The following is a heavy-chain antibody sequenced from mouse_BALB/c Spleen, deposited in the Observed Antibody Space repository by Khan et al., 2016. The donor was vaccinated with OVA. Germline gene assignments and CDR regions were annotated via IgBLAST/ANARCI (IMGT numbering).Heavy chain of an antibody. J-gene: IGHJ3*01. CDR3: ARNYDYNEGLAY. CDR2: IWSGGST. CDR1: GFSLTSYG. V-gene: IGHV2-2*02. D-gene: IGHD2-4*01. Sequence: QVQLKQSGPGLVQPSQSLSITCTVSGFSLTSYGVHWVRQSPGKGLEWLGVIWSGGSTDYNAAFISRLSISKDNSKSQVFFKMNRLQANDSAIYCCARNYDYNEGLAYWGQGTLVTVSA.